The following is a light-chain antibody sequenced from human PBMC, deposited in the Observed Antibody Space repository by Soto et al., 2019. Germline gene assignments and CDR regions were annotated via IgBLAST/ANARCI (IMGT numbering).Light chain of an antibody. CDR2: EGS. Sequence: QSVLTQPASVSGSPGQSITISCTGTSSDVGSYNLVSWYQQHPGKPPKLMIYEGSKRPPGVSNRFSGSKSGNTASLTISGLQAEDEADYYCCSYAGIYVVFGGGTKLTVL. J-gene: IGLJ2*01. V-gene: IGLV2-23*01. CDR3: CSYAGIYVV. CDR1: SSDVGSYNL.